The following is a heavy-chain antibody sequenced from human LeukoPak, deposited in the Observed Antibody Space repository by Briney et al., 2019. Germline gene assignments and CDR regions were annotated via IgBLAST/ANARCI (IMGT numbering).Heavy chain of an antibody. Sequence: ASVKVSCKASGYTFTGYYMHWVRQAPGQGLEWMGGIIPIFGTANYAQKFQGRVTITADESTSTAYMELSSLRSEDTAVYYCARDYRCSGGSCYAYWGQGTLVTVSS. CDR3: ARDYRCSGGSCYAY. D-gene: IGHD2-15*01. CDR1: GYTFTGYY. CDR2: IIPIFGTA. V-gene: IGHV1-69*13. J-gene: IGHJ4*02.